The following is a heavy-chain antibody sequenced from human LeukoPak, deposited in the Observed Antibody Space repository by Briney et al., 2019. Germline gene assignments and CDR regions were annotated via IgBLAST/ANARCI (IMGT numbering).Heavy chain of an antibody. J-gene: IGHJ4*02. CDR3: AVGYCTSNSCYSFEH. CDR2: ITWNSGGL. D-gene: IGHD2-2*01. V-gene: IGHV3-9*02. Sequence: GGSLRLSCAASGFSADDYAMHWVRQTPGKGLEWVSGITWNSGGLGYADSVKGRFTISRDNAKNSLYLQMDNLRPEDMALYYCAVGYCTSNSCYSFEHWGQGTLVAVSS. CDR1: GFSADDYA.